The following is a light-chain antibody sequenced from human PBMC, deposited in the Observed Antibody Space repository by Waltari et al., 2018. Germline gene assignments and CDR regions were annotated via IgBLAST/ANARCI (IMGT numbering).Light chain of an antibody. J-gene: IGLJ1*01. CDR1: SSDIGAYNF. V-gene: IGLV2-14*03. Sequence: QSALTQPASVSGSPGQSITISCTGTSSDIGAYNFVSWYQQNPGKVPRVIIYNVNERPSRISSRFSGSKSGNTASLTISGLQPDDEADYYCGSYRGSNIYVFGTGTKVTVL. CDR2: NVN. CDR3: GSYRGSNIYV.